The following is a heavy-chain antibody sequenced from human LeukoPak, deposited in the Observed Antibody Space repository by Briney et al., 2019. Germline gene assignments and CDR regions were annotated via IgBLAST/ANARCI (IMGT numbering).Heavy chain of an antibody. V-gene: IGHV3-30*02. Sequence: GGSLRLSCAASGFTFSSYGMHWIRQAPGKGLEWVAFIRYDGSNKYYADSVKGRFTISRDNAKNSLYLQMNSLRAEDTAVYYCARDCSNSDYYYMDVWGKGTTVTVSS. CDR3: ARDCSNSDYYYMDV. CDR1: GFTFSSYG. D-gene: IGHD6-6*01. J-gene: IGHJ6*03. CDR2: IRYDGSNK.